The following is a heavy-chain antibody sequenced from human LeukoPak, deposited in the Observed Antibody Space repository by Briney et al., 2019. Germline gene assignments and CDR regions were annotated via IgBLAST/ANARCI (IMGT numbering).Heavy chain of an antibody. V-gene: IGHV1-69*13. J-gene: IGHJ5*02. CDR2: IIPIFGTA. D-gene: IGHD2-15*01. Sequence: ASVKVSCEASGGTFSSYAISWVRQAPGQGLEWVGGIIPIFGTANYAQKFQGRVTITADESTSTAYMELSSLRSEDTAVYYCARVRYCSGGSCYSGGWFDPWGQGTLVTVSS. CDR3: ARVRYCSGGSCYSGGWFDP. CDR1: GGTFSSYA.